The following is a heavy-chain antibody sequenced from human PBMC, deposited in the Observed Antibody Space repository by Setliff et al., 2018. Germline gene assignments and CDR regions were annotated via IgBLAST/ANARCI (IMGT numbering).Heavy chain of an antibody. CDR2: ISHGGNTI. Sequence: GGSLRLSCAASGFTFSDYYMNWIRQAPGKGLEWVSYISHGGNTIYYADSVRGRFTISRDNAKNSLYLQMNSLRAEDTAVYYCARDFGSHFFDYWGQGTLVTVSS. D-gene: IGHD3-16*01. CDR1: GFTFSDYY. J-gene: IGHJ4*02. V-gene: IGHV3-11*04. CDR3: ARDFGSHFFDY.